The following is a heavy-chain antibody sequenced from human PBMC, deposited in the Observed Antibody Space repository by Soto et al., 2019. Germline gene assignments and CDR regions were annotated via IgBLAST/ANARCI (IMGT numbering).Heavy chain of an antibody. Sequence: GGSLRLSCVASGFAFDQYWMHWVRQAAGKGLEWVSRISDDGARIDYADFVKGRFTIARDNAKNTLFLQMRSLRGEDTAVYYCARGHRPSSTGTGDLWGRGALVTVSS. CDR3: ARGHRPSSTGTGDL. CDR1: GFAFDQYW. V-gene: IGHV3-74*01. CDR2: ISDDGARI. J-gene: IGHJ5*02. D-gene: IGHD1-1*01.